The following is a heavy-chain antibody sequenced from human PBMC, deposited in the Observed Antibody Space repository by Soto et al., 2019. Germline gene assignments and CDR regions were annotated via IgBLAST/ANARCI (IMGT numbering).Heavy chain of an antibody. Sequence: GESLKISCQASGYTFSALWITWVRQMPGKGLEWMATIDPRDSYSNYSLSFQGHVTISADKSIGSAYLHWSTLEASDPARYYWPRLSTGLYPKTTCQHYFGKNVWGQLTRGTVS. CDR2: IDPRDSYS. CDR1: GYTFSALW. D-gene: IGHD2-2*01. J-gene: IGHJ6*01. CDR3: PRLSTGLYPKTTCQHYFGKNV. V-gene: IGHV5-10-1*01.